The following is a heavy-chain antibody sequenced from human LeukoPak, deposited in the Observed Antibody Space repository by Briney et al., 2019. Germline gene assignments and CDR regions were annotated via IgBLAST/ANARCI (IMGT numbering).Heavy chain of an antibody. CDR1: RGTFSSYA. CDR3: ARDPDDSSGYYR. CDR2: IIPIFGTA. D-gene: IGHD3-22*01. Sequence: ASVKVSCKASRGTFSSYAISWVRQAPGQGLEWMGGIIPIFGTANYAQKFQGRVTITADESTSTAYMELSSLRSEDTAVYYCARDPDDSSGYYRWGQGTLVTVSS. V-gene: IGHV1-69*01. J-gene: IGHJ5*02.